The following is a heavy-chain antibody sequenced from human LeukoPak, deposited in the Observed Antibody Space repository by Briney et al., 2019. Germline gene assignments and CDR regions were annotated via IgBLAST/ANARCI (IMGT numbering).Heavy chain of an antibody. V-gene: IGHV3-30-3*01. Sequence: PGGSLRLSRAASGFTFSSFAMHWVRQAPGKGLDWVAVISRDGSNKFFADSVKGRFTISRDNSKNVLYLQMNSLRAEDTAVYYCASPTYSHDSSGYLGVYYLDYWGQGTLVTVSS. J-gene: IGHJ4*02. CDR2: ISRDGSNK. CDR3: ASPTYSHDSSGYLGVYYLDY. D-gene: IGHD3-22*01. CDR1: GFTFSSFA.